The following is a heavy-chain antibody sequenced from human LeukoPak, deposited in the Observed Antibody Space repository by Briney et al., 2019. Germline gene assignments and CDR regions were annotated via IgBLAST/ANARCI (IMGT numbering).Heavy chain of an antibody. CDR3: ARAGGVVGATTWNY. D-gene: IGHD1-26*01. Sequence: SETLSLTCTVSGGSISSSSYYWGWIRQPPGKGLEWIGSIYYSGSNYYNPSLKSRVTISVDTSKNQFSLKLSSVTAADTAVYYCARAGGVVGATTWNYWGQGTLVTVSS. CDR2: IYYSGSN. V-gene: IGHV4-39*07. CDR1: GGSISSSSYY. J-gene: IGHJ4*02.